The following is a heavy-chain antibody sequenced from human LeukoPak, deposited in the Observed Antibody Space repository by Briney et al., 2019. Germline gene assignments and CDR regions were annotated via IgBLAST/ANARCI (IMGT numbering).Heavy chain of an antibody. CDR2: FDPEDGET. Sequence: ASVKVSCKVSGYTLTELSMHWVRQAPGKGLEWMGGFDPEDGETIYAQKFQGRVTMTEDTSTDTAYMELSSLRSEDTAVYYCASGLGGRDNWNELDYWGQGTLVTVSS. D-gene: IGHD1-1*01. CDR3: ASGLGGRDNWNELDY. V-gene: IGHV1-24*01. CDR1: GYTLTELS. J-gene: IGHJ4*02.